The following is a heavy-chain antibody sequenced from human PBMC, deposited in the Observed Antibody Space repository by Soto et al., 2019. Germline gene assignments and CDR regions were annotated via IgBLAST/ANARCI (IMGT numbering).Heavy chain of an antibody. CDR3: AKSPNYYDSSGYYYSPPLDLDY. CDR2: ISGSGGST. J-gene: IGHJ4*02. Sequence: GGSLRLSCAASGFTFSSYAMSWVRRAPGKGLEWVSAISGSGGSTYYADSVKGRFTISRDNSKNTLYLQMNSLRAEDTAVYYCAKSPNYYDSSGYYYSPPLDLDYWGQGTLVTVSS. CDR1: GFTFSSYA. D-gene: IGHD3-22*01. V-gene: IGHV3-23*01.